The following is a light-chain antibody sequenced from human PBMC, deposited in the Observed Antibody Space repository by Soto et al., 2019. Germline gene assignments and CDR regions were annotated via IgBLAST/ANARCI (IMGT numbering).Light chain of an antibody. V-gene: IGKV3-20*01. CDR1: QSVSSSY. Sequence: EIVLTQPPGTLSLSPGERATLSCRASQSVSSSYLAWYQQKPGQAPRLLIYSASSRATGIPDRFSGSGSGADYTLTISSLEPEDSAMYYCQQYGYSFWTFGQGTKVDI. CDR2: SAS. CDR3: QQYGYSFWT. J-gene: IGKJ1*01.